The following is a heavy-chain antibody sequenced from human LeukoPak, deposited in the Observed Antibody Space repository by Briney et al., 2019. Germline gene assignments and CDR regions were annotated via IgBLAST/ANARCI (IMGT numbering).Heavy chain of an antibody. CDR2: IYHSGST. CDR1: GYSISSGYY. D-gene: IGHD6-19*01. V-gene: IGHV4-38-2*02. CDR3: ARVVGSGWPYYFDY. J-gene: IGHJ4*02. Sequence: PSETLSLTCTVSGYSISSGYYWGWIRQPPGKGLEWIGSIYHSGSTYYNPSLKSRVTISVDTSKNQFSLKLSSVTAADTAVYYCARVVGSGWPYYFDYWGQGTLVTVSS.